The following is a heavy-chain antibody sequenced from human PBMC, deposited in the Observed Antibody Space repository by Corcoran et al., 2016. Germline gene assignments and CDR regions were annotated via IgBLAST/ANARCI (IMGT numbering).Heavy chain of an antibody. Sequence: QVQLVQSGAEVKKPGASVKVSCKASGYTFTSYYMHWVRQAPGQGLEWMGIINPSGGSTSYAQKFQGRVTMTRDTSTSTVYMELSSLRSEDTAVYYCARGADGYDSSGYYYGALFEFCYWGQGTLVTVSS. CDR3: ARGADGYDSSGYYYGALFEFCY. CDR1: GYTFTSYY. CDR2: INPSGGST. D-gene: IGHD3-22*01. V-gene: IGHV1-46*01. J-gene: IGHJ4*02.